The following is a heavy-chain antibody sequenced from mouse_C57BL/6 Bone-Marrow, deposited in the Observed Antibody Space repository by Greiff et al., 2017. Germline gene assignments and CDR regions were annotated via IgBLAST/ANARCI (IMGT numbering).Heavy chain of an antibody. J-gene: IGHJ4*01. CDR1: GFTFSDYG. V-gene: IGHV5-17*01. CDR2: ISSGSSTI. D-gene: IGHD1-1*01. Sequence: EVQRVESGGGLVKPGGSLKLSCAASGFTFSDYGMHWVRQAPEKGLEWVAYISSGSSTIYYADTVKGRFTISRDNAKNTLFLQMTSLRSEDTAMYYCARPPYYYGSSYPYAMDYWGQGTSVTVSS. CDR3: ARPPYYYGSSYPYAMDY.